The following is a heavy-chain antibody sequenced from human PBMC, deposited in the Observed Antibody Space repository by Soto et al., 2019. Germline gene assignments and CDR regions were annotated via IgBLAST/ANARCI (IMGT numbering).Heavy chain of an antibody. J-gene: IGHJ4*02. V-gene: IGHV4-34*01. Sequence: QVQLQQWGAGLLKPSETLSLTCAVYGGSFSGYYWSWIRQPPGKGLEWIGEINHSGSTNYNPSLKSRVTISVDTSKNQFSLKLSSVTAADTAVYYCARLSPLTSLDYGDPGGLDYWGQGTLVTVSS. CDR1: GGSFSGYY. CDR2: INHSGST. D-gene: IGHD4-17*01. CDR3: ARLSPLTSLDYGDPGGLDY.